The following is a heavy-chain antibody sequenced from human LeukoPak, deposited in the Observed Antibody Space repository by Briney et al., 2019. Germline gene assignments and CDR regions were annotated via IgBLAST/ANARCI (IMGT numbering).Heavy chain of an antibody. V-gene: IGHV3-21*01. CDR2: ISKSGTYI. CDR3: AREVVIVVEPAANTIDY. CDR1: GFAFRDYT. J-gene: IGHJ4*02. Sequence: GGSLRLSCPASGFAFRDYTMNWVRQAPGKGLEWVSAISKSGTYIKYADSVKGRFTVSRDNAKNSLFLQMNSLRVEDTAVYYCAREVVIVVEPAANTIDYWGQGTRVTVSS. D-gene: IGHD2-2*01.